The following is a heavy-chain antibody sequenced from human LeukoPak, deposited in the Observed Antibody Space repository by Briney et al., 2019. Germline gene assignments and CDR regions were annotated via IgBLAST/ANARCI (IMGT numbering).Heavy chain of an antibody. J-gene: IGHJ4*02. D-gene: IGHD3-10*01. CDR3: ARAITMVWGVIRY. V-gene: IGHV1-46*01. CDR1: GYTLTSYY. CDR2: INPSGGST. Sequence: ASVKVSCKASGYTLTSYYMHWVRQAPGQGLEWMGIINPSGGSTSYAQKFQGRVTMTRDMSTSTVYMELSSLRSEDTAVYYCARAITMVWGVIRYWGQGTLVTVSS.